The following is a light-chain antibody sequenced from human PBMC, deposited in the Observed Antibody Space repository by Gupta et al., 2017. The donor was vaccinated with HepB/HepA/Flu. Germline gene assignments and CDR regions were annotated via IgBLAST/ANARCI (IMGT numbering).Light chain of an antibody. CDR2: DAS. CDR1: QRVSSY. CDR3: QQRSNWPPV. J-gene: IGKJ3*01. V-gene: IGKV3-11*01. Sequence: VLTQSPSTLSLSPGERATLPCRASQRVSSYLAWYQQKPGQAPRLLIYDASNRATGIPARFSRSGSGTDFTLTISSLEPEDFAVYYCQQRSNWPPVFGPGTKVEIK.